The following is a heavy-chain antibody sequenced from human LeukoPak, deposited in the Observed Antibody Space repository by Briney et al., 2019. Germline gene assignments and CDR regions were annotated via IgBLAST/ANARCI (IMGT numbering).Heavy chain of an antibody. V-gene: IGHV1-69*13. CDR2: IIPIFGTA. CDR3: ASSTKQQLASTTFDY. Sequence: ASVKVSCKASGGTFSSYAISWVRQAPGQGLEWMGGIIPIFGTANYAQKFQGRVTITADESTRTAYMELSSLRSEDTAVYYCASSTKQQLASTTFDYWGQGTLVTVSS. CDR1: GGTFSSYA. D-gene: IGHD6-13*01. J-gene: IGHJ4*02.